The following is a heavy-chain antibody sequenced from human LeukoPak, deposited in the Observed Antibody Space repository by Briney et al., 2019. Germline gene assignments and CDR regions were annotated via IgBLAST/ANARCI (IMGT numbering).Heavy chain of an antibody. CDR2: IIPIFGTA. CDR1: GGTFSSYA. Sequence: SVKVSCKASGGTFSSYAISWVRQAPGQGLEWMGRIIPIFGTANYAQKLQGRVTMTTDTSTSTAYMELRSLRSDDTAVYYCAREAGYYDSSGRGGYWGQGTLVTVSS. CDR3: AREAGYYDSSGRGGY. V-gene: IGHV1-69*05. D-gene: IGHD3-22*01. J-gene: IGHJ4*02.